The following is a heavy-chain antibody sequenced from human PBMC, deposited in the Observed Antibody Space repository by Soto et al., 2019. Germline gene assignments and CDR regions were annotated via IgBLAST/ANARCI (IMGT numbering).Heavy chain of an antibody. CDR1: GDSVSSNSAA. CDR3: ARDSNYYGGNSYYYYGMDV. Sequence: PSQTLSLTCVISGDSVSSNSAAWNWIRQSPSRGLEWLGRTYYRSKWYNDYAVSVKSRITINPDTSKNQFSLQLNSVTPEDTAVYYCARDSNYYGGNSYYYYGMDVWGQGTTVTVSS. J-gene: IGHJ6*02. CDR2: TYYRSKWYN. V-gene: IGHV6-1*01. D-gene: IGHD4-17*01.